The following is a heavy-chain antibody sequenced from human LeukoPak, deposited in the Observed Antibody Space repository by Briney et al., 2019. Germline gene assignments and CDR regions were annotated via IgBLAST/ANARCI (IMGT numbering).Heavy chain of an antibody. J-gene: IGHJ6*03. CDR3: ARHRKSARNYLYYYMDV. Sequence: SQTLSLTCTVSGGSISSGSYYWSWIRQPPGKGLEWIGYIYHSGSTYYNPSLKSRVTISVDRSKNQFSLNLTSVTAADTALYYCARHRKSARNYLYYYMDVWGKGTTVTVSS. V-gene: IGHV4-30-2*01. CDR1: GGSISSGSYY. D-gene: IGHD6-6*01. CDR2: IYHSGST.